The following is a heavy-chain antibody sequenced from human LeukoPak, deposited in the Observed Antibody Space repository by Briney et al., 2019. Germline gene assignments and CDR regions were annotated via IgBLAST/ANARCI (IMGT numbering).Heavy chain of an antibody. V-gene: IGHV3-23*01. Sequence: QPGGSLRLSCAAPGFTFSSYAMSWVRQAPGKGLEWVSAISGSGGSTYYADSVKGRFTISRDNSKNTLYLQMNSLRAEDTAVYYCAKPSGYSSSWYYFDYWGQGTLVTVSS. CDR1: GFTFSSYA. D-gene: IGHD6-13*01. J-gene: IGHJ4*02. CDR2: ISGSGGST. CDR3: AKPSGYSSSWYYFDY.